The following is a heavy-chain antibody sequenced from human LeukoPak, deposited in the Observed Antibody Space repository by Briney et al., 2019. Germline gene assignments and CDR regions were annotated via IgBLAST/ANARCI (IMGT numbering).Heavy chain of an antibody. J-gene: IGHJ4*02. CDR1: GFTFSSYE. CDR2: ISSNDGTT. V-gene: IGHV3-48*03. D-gene: IGHD4-23*01. CDR3: ARDGLTVVTQQDY. Sequence: GGSLRLSCAASGFTFSSYEMNWVRQAPGKGLEWVSYISSNDGTTYYADSVKGRFTISRDNAKNSLFLQMNSLRAEDTAVYYCARDGLTVVTQQDYWGQGTLVTVTS.